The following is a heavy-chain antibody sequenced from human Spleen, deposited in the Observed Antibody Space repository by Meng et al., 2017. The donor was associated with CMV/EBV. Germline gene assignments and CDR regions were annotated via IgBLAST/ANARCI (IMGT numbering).Heavy chain of an antibody. CDR3: AGSLLWFGELLSY. J-gene: IGHJ4*02. V-gene: IGHV3-66*01. D-gene: IGHD3-10*01. CDR2: IYSGGST. Sequence: EVQLVESGXGWVQPGGSLRLSCAASGFTVSSNYMSWVRQAPGKGLEWVSVIYSGGSTYYADSVKGRFTISRDNSKNTLYLKMNSLRAEDTAVYYCAGSLLWFGELLSYWGQGTLVTVSS. CDR1: GFTVSSNY.